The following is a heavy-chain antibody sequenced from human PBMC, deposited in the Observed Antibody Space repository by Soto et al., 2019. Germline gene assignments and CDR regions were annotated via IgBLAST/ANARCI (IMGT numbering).Heavy chain of an antibody. D-gene: IGHD3-22*01. CDR3: ARGPNKRITMIHYYYGMDV. V-gene: IGHV4-4*02. J-gene: IGHJ6*02. CDR2: IYHSGST. CDR1: GGSISSSNW. Sequence: PSETLSLTCAVSGGSISSSNWWSWVRQPPGKGLEWIGEIYHSGSTNYNPSLKSRVTISVDKSKNQFSLKLSSATAADTAVYYCARGPNKRITMIHYYYGMDVWGQGTTVTVSS.